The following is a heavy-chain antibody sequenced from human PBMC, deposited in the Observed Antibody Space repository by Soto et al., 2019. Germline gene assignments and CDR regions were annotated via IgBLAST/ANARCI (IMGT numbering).Heavy chain of an antibody. CDR3: ARASSTSVVYYGMDV. CDR2: ISSTSNYI. V-gene: IGHV3-21*01. D-gene: IGHD2-2*01. J-gene: IGHJ6*02. Sequence: EVQLLESGGGLVKPGGSLRLFCAASGFSFRIYTMNWVRQAPGKGLEWVSSISSTSNYIYYTDSMKGRFTISRDKAKNFLYLQMTSLRADDTAVYYCARASSTSVVYYGMDVWGQWTTVTVSS. CDR1: GFSFRIYT.